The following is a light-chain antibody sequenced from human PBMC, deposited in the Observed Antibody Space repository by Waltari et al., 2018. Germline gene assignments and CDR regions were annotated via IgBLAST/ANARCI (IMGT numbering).Light chain of an antibody. CDR1: SSNLGSHY. V-gene: IGLV1-47*01. Sequence: QPVLTKPPSASGTPGQTVPISCSASSSNLGSHYVSWYQQYPGPAPKRLGSGNDQRPSGVPDRFSGSMSGTSASLAISELRSEDRSDYYWAAWDGSLSSVVFGGGTKLTVL. J-gene: IGLJ2*01. CDR2: GND. CDR3: AAWDGSLSSVV.